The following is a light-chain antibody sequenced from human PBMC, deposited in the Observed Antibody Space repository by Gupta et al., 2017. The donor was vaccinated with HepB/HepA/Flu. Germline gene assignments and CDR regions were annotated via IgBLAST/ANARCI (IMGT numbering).Light chain of an antibody. CDR3: QQRNNSPIP. V-gene: IGKV3-11*01. CDR2: DAS. J-gene: IGKJ3*01. Sequence: EIVLTHSPATLSVSPGERATLSCSASQSVGNYLAWYQHKPGQAPRLLIYDASNRATGIPARFSGNGTRTEFTLTNSTRETEDAAVYYRQQRNNSPIPFGRGTKVDIK. CDR1: QSVGNY.